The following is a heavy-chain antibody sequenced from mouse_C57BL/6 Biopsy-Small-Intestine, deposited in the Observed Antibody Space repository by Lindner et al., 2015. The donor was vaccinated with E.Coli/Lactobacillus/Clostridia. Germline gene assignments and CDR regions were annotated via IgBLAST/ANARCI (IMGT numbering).Heavy chain of an antibody. J-gene: IGHJ3*01. CDR3: TRYYDYDWFAY. V-gene: IGHV1-15*01. CDR1: GYTFTDYE. CDR2: IDPETGGT. D-gene: IGHD2-4*01. Sequence: VQLQESGVELVRPGASVTLSCKASGYTFTDYEMHWVKQTPVHGLEWIGAIDPETGGTAYNQKFRGKAILSADKSSTTAYMELRSLTSEDSAVYYCTRYYDYDWFAYWDQGTLVTVSA.